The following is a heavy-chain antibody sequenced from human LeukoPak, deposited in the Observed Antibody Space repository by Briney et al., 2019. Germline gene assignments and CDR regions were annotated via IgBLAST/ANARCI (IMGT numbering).Heavy chain of an antibody. J-gene: IGHJ4*02. D-gene: IGHD3-10*01. Sequence: GGSLRLSCAASGFTFNTFDMHWVRQAPGKGLEWVAVIWYDGSNKYYADSVKGRFTISRDNAKNSLYLQMKSLRDEDTAVYYCARYGSGTSYITNYFDYWGQGTLVTVSS. CDR2: IWYDGSNK. CDR1: GFTFNTFD. CDR3: ARYGSGTSYITNYFDY. V-gene: IGHV3-33*01.